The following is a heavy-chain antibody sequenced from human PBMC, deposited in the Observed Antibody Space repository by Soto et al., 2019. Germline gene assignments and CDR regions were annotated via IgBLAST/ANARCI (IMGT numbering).Heavy chain of an antibody. Sequence: QVQLVQSGAEGKKPGASVKVSCKASGYTFSSYYMHWVRQAPGQGLEWMGVINPSGDSTNYAQKSQGRVTMTRDTSTSTVYLEVTSLRSEDTAVYYCARVGSQMIVAATDYFDYWGQGTLVTVSS. CDR3: ARVGSQMIVAATDYFDY. CDR1: GYTFSSYY. J-gene: IGHJ4*02. D-gene: IGHD6-19*01. V-gene: IGHV1-46*01. CDR2: INPSGDST.